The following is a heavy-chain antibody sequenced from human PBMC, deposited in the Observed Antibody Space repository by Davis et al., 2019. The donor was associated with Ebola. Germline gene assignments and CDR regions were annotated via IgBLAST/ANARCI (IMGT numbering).Heavy chain of an antibody. CDR3: ARIPDYYDSSGYYEC. V-gene: IGHV2-26*01. D-gene: IGHD3-22*01. Sequence: SGPTLVKPTETLTLTCTVSGFSLSNARMGVSWIRQPPGKALEWLAHIFSNDEKSYSTSLKSRLTISKDTSKSQVVLTMTNMDPVDTATYYCARIPDYYDSSGYYECWGQGTLVTVSS. J-gene: IGHJ4*02. CDR2: IFSNDEK. CDR1: GFSLSNARMG.